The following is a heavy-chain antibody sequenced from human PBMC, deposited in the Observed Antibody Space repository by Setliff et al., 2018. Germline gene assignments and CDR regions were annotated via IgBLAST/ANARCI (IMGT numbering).Heavy chain of an antibody. CDR3: ASRATYYNFWSGYYLY. CDR2: IYYSGST. V-gene: IGHV4-39*01. CDR1: GGSISSSSYY. J-gene: IGHJ4*02. Sequence: SETLSLTCTVSGGSISSSSYYWGWIRQPPGKGLEWIGSIYYSGSTYYNPSLKSRVTISVDTSKNQFSLNLVSLTAADTAVYYCASRATYYNFWSGYYLYWGQGTLVTVSS. D-gene: IGHD3-3*01.